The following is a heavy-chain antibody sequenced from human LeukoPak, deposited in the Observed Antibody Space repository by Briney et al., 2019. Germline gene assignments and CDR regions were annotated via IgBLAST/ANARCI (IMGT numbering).Heavy chain of an antibody. CDR3: AKDRPGSAHSIDY. CDR1: GYTFTGYF. J-gene: IGHJ4*02. V-gene: IGHV1-2*06. CDR2: INPNTGGT. D-gene: IGHD2-15*01. Sequence: ASVKVSCKTSGYTFTGYFIHWVGQGPGQGLEWMGRINPNTGGTNNAQKFQGRVTMTRDTSISTAYMELSSLRSDDTAVYYCAKDRPGSAHSIDYWGQGTLVTVSS.